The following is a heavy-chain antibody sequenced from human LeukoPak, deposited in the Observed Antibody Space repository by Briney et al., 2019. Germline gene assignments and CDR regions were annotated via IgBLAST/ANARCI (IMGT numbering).Heavy chain of an antibody. V-gene: IGHV4-59*01. CDR3: ARGIKPGLGEAPAY. J-gene: IGHJ4*02. CDR2: IHYSGRT. D-gene: IGHD3-10*01. CDR1: GGSFSTSY. Sequence: SETLSLTCTVPGGSFSTSYWSWIRQPPGKGLERIGYIHYSGRTIYSTSLKSRVTISVDTSKSQFSLKLSSVTAADTAVYYCARGIKPGLGEAPAYWGQGTLVTVSS.